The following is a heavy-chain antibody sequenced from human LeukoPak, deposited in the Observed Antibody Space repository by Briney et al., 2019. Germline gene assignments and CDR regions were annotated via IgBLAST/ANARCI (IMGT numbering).Heavy chain of an antibody. D-gene: IGHD6-19*01. CDR2: IIPIFGTA. Sequence: ASAKVSCKASGGTFSSYAISWVRQAPGQGLEWMGGIIPIFGTASYAQKFQGRVTITTDESTSTAYMELSSLRSEDTAVYYCARDAGSGWPDCWGQGTLVTVSS. CDR3: ARDAGSGWPDC. J-gene: IGHJ4*02. CDR1: GGTFSSYA. V-gene: IGHV1-69*05.